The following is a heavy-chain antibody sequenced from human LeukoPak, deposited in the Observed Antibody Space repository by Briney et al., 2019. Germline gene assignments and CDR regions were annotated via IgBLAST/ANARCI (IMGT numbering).Heavy chain of an antibody. CDR3: ARKGSSSWYGGGWAY. Sequence: GGFLRLSCAASGFTFSNYGMHWVRQAPGKGLEWVAVIWYDASNKFYGDSVRGRFTISRDNSKNTLFLQMNSLRPEDTAVFYCARKGSSSWYGGGWAYWGQGILVTVSS. CDR2: IWYDASNK. D-gene: IGHD6-13*01. J-gene: IGHJ4*02. V-gene: IGHV3-33*01. CDR1: GFTFSNYG.